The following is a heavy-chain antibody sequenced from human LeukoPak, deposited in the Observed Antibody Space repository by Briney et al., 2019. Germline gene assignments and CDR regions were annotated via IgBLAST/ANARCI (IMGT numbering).Heavy chain of an antibody. CDR1: GYTFTSYA. CDR3: ARDVTTVTKHYFDY. Sequence: ASVKVSCKASGYTFTSYAMNWVRQAPGQGLKWMGWINTNTGNPTYAQGFTGRFVFSLDTSVSTAYLQISSLKAEDTAVYYCARDVTTVTKHYFDYWGQGTLVTVSS. CDR2: INTNTGNP. D-gene: IGHD4-17*01. V-gene: IGHV7-4-1*02. J-gene: IGHJ4*02.